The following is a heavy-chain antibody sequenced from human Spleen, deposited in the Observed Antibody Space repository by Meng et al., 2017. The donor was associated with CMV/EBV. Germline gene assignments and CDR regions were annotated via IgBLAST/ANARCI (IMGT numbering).Heavy chain of an antibody. CDR1: GGFISSSSYY. D-gene: IGHD2-15*01. CDR2: IYFSGST. Sequence: SETLSFTCTVSGGFISSSSYYWAWIRQPPGKGLEWIGNIYFSGSTYYNPPLKSRVTISVDTSKNHFSLKLTSVTAADTALYYCASLDCSGDSCFFGYWGQGTPVTVSS. CDR3: ASLDCSGDSCFFGY. J-gene: IGHJ4*02. V-gene: IGHV4-39*02.